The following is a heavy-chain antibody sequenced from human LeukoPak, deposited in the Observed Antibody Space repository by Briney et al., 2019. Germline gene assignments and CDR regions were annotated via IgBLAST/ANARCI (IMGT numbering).Heavy chain of an antibody. V-gene: IGHV4-59*01. J-gene: IGHJ5*02. CDR3: AREYYYDSSGYIFDP. Sequence: SETLTLTCTVSGGSISSYYWSWIRQPPGKGLEWIGYIYYSGSSNYNPSLESRVTISVDTSKNKFSLKLSSVTAADTAVYYCAREYYYDSSGYIFDPWGQGTLVTVSS. CDR1: GGSISSYY. CDR2: IYYSGSS. D-gene: IGHD3-22*01.